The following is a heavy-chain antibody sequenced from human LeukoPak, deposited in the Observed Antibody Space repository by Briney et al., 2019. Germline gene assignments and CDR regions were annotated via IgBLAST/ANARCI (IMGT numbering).Heavy chain of an antibody. V-gene: IGHV3-21*01. D-gene: IGHD5-24*01. Sequence: GGSLRLSCAASGFTFSSYAMSWVRQAPGKGLEWVSSISSSSSYIYYGDSVKGRFTISRDNAKNSLYLQMNSLRAEDTAVYYCARGPESDGYNYDYWGQGTLVTVSS. J-gene: IGHJ4*02. CDR2: ISSSSSYI. CDR3: ARGPESDGYNYDY. CDR1: GFTFSSYA.